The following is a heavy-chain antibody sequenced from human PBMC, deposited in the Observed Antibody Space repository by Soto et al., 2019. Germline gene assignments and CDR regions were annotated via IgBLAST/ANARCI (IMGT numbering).Heavy chain of an antibody. Sequence: GASVKASCKASGYTFASYVIYWLRQAPVQRLEWMGWINAGNGNTKYSQKFQGRVTITRDTSASTAYMELSSLISEDTAMYSCARDRCTNGVCYSRSFDYWGQGSLVTVSS. CDR2: INAGNGNT. J-gene: IGHJ4*02. CDR3: ARDRCTNGVCYSRSFDY. V-gene: IGHV1-3*01. CDR1: GYTFASYV. D-gene: IGHD2-8*01.